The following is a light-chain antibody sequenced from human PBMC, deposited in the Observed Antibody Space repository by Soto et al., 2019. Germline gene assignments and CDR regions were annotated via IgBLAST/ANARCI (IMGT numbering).Light chain of an antibody. J-gene: IGLJ1*01. CDR1: SSNIGAGYD. V-gene: IGLV1-40*01. Sequence: QLVLTQPPSVSGAPGQRVTISCTGSSSNIGAGYDVHWYQQLPGTAPKLLIYGNNNRPSGVPDRFSGSKSGTSASLAITGLLPEDEADYYCQSHDTSLSGSRVFGTGTKLTVL. CDR2: GNN. CDR3: QSHDTSLSGSRV.